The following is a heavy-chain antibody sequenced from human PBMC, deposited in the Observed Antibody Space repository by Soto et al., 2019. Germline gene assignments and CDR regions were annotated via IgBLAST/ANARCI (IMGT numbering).Heavy chain of an antibody. CDR2: VNPILSMS. Sequence: QVQLVQSGAEVKSAGSSVKVSCKASGDTFNFYSINWVRQAPGLGLEWVGRVNPILSMSNYAQRIQGRVTMTADKSTGTANRELRSLRSEDTAMYYCASNYGSGYRAFDSWGQGALVTVSS. J-gene: IGHJ4*02. CDR1: GDTFNFYS. CDR3: ASNYGSGYRAFDS. V-gene: IGHV1-69*02. D-gene: IGHD3-10*01.